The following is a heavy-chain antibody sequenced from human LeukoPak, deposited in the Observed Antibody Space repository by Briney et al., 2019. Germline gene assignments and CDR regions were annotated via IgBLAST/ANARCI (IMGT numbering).Heavy chain of an antibody. Sequence: RASVKVSCTASGYTFTSYDINWVRQATGQGLEWMGWMNPNSGNTGYAQKFQGRVTMTRDTSTSTVYMELSSLRSEDTAVYYCARERLGNIVATMAYWGQGTLVTVSS. CDR1: GYTFTSYD. V-gene: IGHV1-8*01. D-gene: IGHD5-12*01. CDR3: ARERLGNIVATMAY. J-gene: IGHJ4*02. CDR2: MNPNSGNT.